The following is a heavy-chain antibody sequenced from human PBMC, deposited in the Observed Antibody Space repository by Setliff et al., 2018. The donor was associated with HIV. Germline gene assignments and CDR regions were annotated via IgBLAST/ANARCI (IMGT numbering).Heavy chain of an antibody. Sequence: SETLSLTCNVSGGSISSGYYYWSWIRQHPGKGLEWIGSFYSGGGTSYNPSLNSRVTISVDTSKNQFSLKLRSVTAADTSMYYCARQREDCIGGSCYGYWGQGTLVTVS. CDR3: ARQREDCIGGSCYGY. V-gene: IGHV4-39*01. CDR2: FYSGGGT. CDR1: GGSISSGYYY. D-gene: IGHD2-15*01. J-gene: IGHJ4*01.